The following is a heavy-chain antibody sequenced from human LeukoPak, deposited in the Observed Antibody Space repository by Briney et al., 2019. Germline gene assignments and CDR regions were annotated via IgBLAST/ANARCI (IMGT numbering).Heavy chain of an antibody. Sequence: SETLSLTCTVSGGSISSSSYYWGWIRQPPGKGLEWIGSTYYSGSTYYNPSLKSRVTISVDTSKNQFSLKLSSVTAADTAVYYCARQVYGGNSYYFDYWGQGTLVTVSS. CDR3: ARQVYGGNSYYFDY. V-gene: IGHV4-39*01. D-gene: IGHD4-23*01. CDR1: GGSISSSSYY. CDR2: TYYSGST. J-gene: IGHJ4*02.